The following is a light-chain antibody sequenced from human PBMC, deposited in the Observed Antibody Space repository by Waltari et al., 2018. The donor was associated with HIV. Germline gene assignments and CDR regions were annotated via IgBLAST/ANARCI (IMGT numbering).Light chain of an antibody. V-gene: IGKV1-12*01. Sequence: DIQMTQSPSSVSASVGDRVTFTCRASQDVSTWLAWYQQKPGNAPKLLIYAASRLQTGVPSRFSGRGSGTDFTLTINSLQPEDFATYYCQQADSFPVTFGQGTRLEIK. CDR2: AAS. CDR1: QDVSTW. CDR3: QQADSFPVT. J-gene: IGKJ5*01.